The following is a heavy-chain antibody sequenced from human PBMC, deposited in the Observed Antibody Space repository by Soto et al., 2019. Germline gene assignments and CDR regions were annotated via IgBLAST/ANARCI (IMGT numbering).Heavy chain of an antibody. V-gene: IGHV3-30*03. CDR1: GFTFSSYG. J-gene: IGHJ6*02. CDR3: ARARLYSHYYYGMDV. Sequence: QPGGSLRLSCAASGFTFSSYGMHWVRQAPGKGLEWVAVISYDGSNKYYADSVKGRFTISREHAKNSLYLQMNSLRAGDTAVYYCARARLYSHYYYGMDVWGPGTTVTVSS. CDR2: ISYDGSNK. D-gene: IGHD2-15*01.